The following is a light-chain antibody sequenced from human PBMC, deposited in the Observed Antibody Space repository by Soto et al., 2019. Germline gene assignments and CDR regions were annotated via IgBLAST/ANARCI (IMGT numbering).Light chain of an antibody. CDR3: QQRNNWPRT. Sequence: EVVMTQSPATLSVSPGERATLSCRASHSVSSSLAWYQQKPGQAPRLLISGASTRAAGIPARFSGSGSGTEFTLTISSLQSEDFAVYYCQQRNNWPRTFGQGTKWIS. CDR2: GAS. V-gene: IGKV3-15*01. J-gene: IGKJ1*01. CDR1: HSVSSS.